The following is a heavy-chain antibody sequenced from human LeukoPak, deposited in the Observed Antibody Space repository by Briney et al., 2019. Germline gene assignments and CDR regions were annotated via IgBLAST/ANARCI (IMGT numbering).Heavy chain of an antibody. CDR3: ATEFDGSGSYLSFDY. J-gene: IGHJ4*02. V-gene: IGHV1-24*01. CDR1: GYTLTELS. D-gene: IGHD3-10*01. CDR2: FDPEDGET. Sequence: ASVKVSCKVSGYTLTELSMHWVRQAPGKGLEWMGGFDPEDGETIYAQKFQGRVTMTEDTSTDTAYMELSGLRSEDTAVYYCATEFDGSGSYLSFDYWGQGTLVTVSS.